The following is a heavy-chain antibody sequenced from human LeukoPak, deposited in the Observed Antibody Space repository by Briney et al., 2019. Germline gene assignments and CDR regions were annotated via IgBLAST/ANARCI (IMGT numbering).Heavy chain of an antibody. CDR1: GYTLTELS. Sequence: GASVKVSCKVSGYTLTELSMHWVRQAPGKGLEWMGGFDPEHGETIYAQKFQGRVTMTEDTSTDTAYMELSSLRSEDTAVYYCATAPKYYYDSSGYYYSDYWDQGTLVTVSS. CDR3: ATAPKYYYDSSGYYYSDY. J-gene: IGHJ4*02. V-gene: IGHV1-24*01. D-gene: IGHD3-22*01. CDR2: FDPEHGET.